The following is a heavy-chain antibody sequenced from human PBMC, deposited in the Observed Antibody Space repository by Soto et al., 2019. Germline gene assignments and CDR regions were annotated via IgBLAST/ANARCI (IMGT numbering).Heavy chain of an antibody. CDR2: IYHGGNT. CDR3: ARNSYYDFWSGYQRAFDF. CDR1: GGSINSINW. V-gene: IGHV4-4*02. D-gene: IGHD3-3*01. Sequence: SETLSLTCAVSGGSINSINWWSWVRQPPGKGLEWIGEIYHGGNTNYNPSLRSRVTISVDESKNQFSLKLSSVTAADTAVYYCARNSYYDFWSGYQRAFDFWGQGTLVTVSS. J-gene: IGHJ4*02.